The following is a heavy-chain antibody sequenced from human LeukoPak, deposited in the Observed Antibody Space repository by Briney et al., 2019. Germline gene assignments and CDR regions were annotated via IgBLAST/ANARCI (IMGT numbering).Heavy chain of an antibody. CDR1: GFTFSRFW. CDR3: ARDQSIAGPTTADY. J-gene: IGHJ4*02. Sequence: GGSLRLSCAASGFTFSRFWMHWVRQARGKGLVWVSRINTDASNTIYADSVKGRFTISRDNAKNTLYLQMNSLRAEDTAVYYCARDQSIAGPTTADYWGQGTLVTVSS. V-gene: IGHV3-74*01. CDR2: INTDASNT. D-gene: IGHD1-26*01.